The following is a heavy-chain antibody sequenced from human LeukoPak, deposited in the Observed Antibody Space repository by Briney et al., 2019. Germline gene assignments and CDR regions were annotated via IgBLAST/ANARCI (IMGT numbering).Heavy chain of an antibody. Sequence: GGSLRLSCAASGLTFSDSTMHWVRQASGKGLEWVGRIRTKPNTYATAYAASVKGRFTISRDDSKNTAYLQMNSLKTDDTAVYYCTRHTERNSDWGQGTLDTVSS. V-gene: IGHV3-73*01. CDR2: IRTKPNTYAT. CDR3: TRHTERNSD. J-gene: IGHJ4*02. D-gene: IGHD2/OR15-2a*01. CDR1: GLTFSDST.